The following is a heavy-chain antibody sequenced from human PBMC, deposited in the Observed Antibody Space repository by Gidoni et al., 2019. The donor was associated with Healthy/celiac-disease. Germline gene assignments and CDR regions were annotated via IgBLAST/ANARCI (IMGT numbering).Heavy chain of an antibody. CDR3: ARRQRLSNTLAYCGVDCSYYYGMDV. D-gene: IGHD2-21*02. CDR1: GGSIRSGVYY. CDR2: IYYSGST. J-gene: IGHJ6*02. Sequence: QVQLQESGPGLVTPSQTLSLTCTVSGGSIRSGVYYYSWIRQHPGKGLEWIGYIYYSGSTDYNPCLKSRVTISVDTSKNQFSLKLSSVTAADTAVYYCARRQRLSNTLAYCGVDCSYYYGMDVWGQGTTVTVSS. V-gene: IGHV4-31*03.